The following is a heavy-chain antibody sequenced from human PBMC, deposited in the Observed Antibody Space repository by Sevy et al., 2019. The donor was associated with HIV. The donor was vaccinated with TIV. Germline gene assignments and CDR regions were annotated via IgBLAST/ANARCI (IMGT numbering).Heavy chain of an antibody. CDR2: FIPMFDTA. D-gene: IGHD3-22*01. CDR1: GGTFSNYA. V-gene: IGHV1-69*13. CDR3: ASSYYESSGYSPLYYYGMDV. J-gene: IGHJ6*02. Sequence: ASVKVSCKASGGTFSNYAISWVRQAPGQGLEWMGGFIPMFDTANSAQKFQGRVTLTADGSTSTAYMALSSLRSEDTAVYYCASSYYESSGYSPLYYYGMDVWGQGTTVTVSS.